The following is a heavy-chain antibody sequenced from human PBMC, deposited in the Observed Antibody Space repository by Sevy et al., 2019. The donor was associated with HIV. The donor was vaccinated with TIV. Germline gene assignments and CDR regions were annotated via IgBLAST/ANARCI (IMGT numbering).Heavy chain of an antibody. J-gene: IGHJ6*04. CDR1: DGSISSSNYY. CDR3: CRLIEGWDSYYYYSMDV. CDR2: IYYSGST. Sequence: SETLSLTCTVSDGSISSSNYYWAWNRQPPGKGLEWIGSIYYSGSTYYNSSLKSRVTISVDTSKNQFSLNLNSVTASDTAVYYCCRLIEGWDSYYYYSMDVWGKGTTVTVSS. V-gene: IGHV4-39*01. D-gene: IGHD1-26*01.